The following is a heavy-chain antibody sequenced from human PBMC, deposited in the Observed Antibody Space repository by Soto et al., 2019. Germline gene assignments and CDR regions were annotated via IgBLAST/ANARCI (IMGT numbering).Heavy chain of an antibody. J-gene: IGHJ6*02. CDR2: ISGSGGST. Sequence: VRLSCAASGFTFSSYAMSWVRRAPGKGLEWVSAISGSGGSTYYADSVKGRFTISRDNSKNTLYLQMNSLRAEDTAVYYCEKASIAATGPLYYYDFYGMDVWGQGTTVTVSS. CDR1: GFTFSSYA. V-gene: IGHV3-23*01. D-gene: IGHD6-13*01. CDR3: EKASIAATGPLYYYDFYGMDV.